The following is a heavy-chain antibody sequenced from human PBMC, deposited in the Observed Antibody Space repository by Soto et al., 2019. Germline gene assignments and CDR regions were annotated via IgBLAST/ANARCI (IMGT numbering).Heavy chain of an antibody. V-gene: IGHV4-34*01. D-gene: IGHD3-10*01. CDR3: ARGQMLWFGELSSSGWFDP. Sequence: QVQLQQWGAGLLKPSETLSLTCAVYGGSFSGYYWSWIRQPPGKGLEWIGEINHSGSTNYNPSLKSRVPISVDTSKNQFSLKLSSVTAADTAVYYCARGQMLWFGELSSSGWFDPWGQGTLVTVSS. CDR2: INHSGST. CDR1: GGSFSGYY. J-gene: IGHJ5*02.